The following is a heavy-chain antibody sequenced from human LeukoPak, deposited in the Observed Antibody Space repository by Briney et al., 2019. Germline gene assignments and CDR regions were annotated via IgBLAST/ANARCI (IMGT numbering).Heavy chain of an antibody. D-gene: IGHD1-7*01. CDR1: GFTFSSYA. V-gene: IGHV3-64*01. CDR3: ARDQYPGTTGDFDY. Sequence: PGGSLRLSCAASGFTFSSYAMHWVRQAPGKGLEYVSAISSNGGSTYYANSVKGRFTISRDNSKNTLYLQMGSLRSDDTAVYYCARDQYPGTTGDFDYWGQGTLVTVSS. CDR2: ISSNGGST. J-gene: IGHJ4*02.